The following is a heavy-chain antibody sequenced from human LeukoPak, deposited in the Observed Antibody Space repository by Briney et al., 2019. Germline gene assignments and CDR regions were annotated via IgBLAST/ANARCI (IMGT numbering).Heavy chain of an antibody. CDR2: ISVSGGYT. CDR1: GFTLSNYA. CDR3: AKDDQKYSANPYGDFDW. Sequence: GGSLRLSCAASGFTLSNYAMSWVRQAPGKGLEWVAAISVSGGYTYYSDSAKGRFTISRDISKNTLYLEMNRLRADDTAIYYCAKDDQKYSANPYGDFDWWGQGTLVSVSS. D-gene: IGHD4/OR15-4a*01. V-gene: IGHV3-23*01. J-gene: IGHJ4*02.